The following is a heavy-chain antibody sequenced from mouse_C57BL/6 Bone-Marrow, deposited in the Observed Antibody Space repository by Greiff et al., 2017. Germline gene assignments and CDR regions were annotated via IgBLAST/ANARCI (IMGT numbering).Heavy chain of an antibody. V-gene: IGHV1-85*01. CDR2: IYPRDGST. D-gene: IGHD1-1*01. CDR3: TTGRLYCYAMDY. J-gene: IGHJ4*01. CDR1: GYTFTSYD. Sequence: VQLQESGPELVKPGASVQLSCKASGYTFTSYDINWVKQRPGQGLEWIGWIYPRDGSTKYNEKFKGKATITADTSSNTAYLQLSILTSEDTAVYYCTTGRLYCYAMDYWGQGTSVTVYS.